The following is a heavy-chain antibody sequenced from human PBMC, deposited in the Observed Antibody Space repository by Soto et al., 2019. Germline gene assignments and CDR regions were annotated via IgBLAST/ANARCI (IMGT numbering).Heavy chain of an antibody. V-gene: IGHV4-59*12. D-gene: IGHD6-13*01. CDR3: ARESRSWYGSIWD. Sequence: QVQLQESGPGLVKPSETLSLTCTVSGGSISSYYWSWIRQPPGKGLEWIGYIYFSGGTNYNPTLKSRVTISVDTSKTQFSLKLSSVTAADTAVYYCARESRSWYGSIWDWGQGTLVTVSS. J-gene: IGHJ4*02. CDR2: IYFSGGT. CDR1: GGSISSYY.